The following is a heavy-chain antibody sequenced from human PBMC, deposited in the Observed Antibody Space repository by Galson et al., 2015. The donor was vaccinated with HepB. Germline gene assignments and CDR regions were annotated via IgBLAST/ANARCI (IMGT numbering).Heavy chain of an antibody. Sequence: SVKVSCKASGYTFTSYGISWVRQAPGQGLEWMGWISAYNGNTNYAQKLQGRVTMTTDTSTSTAYMELRSLRSDDTAVYYCARDGVITMIASDAFDIWGQGTMVTVSS. D-gene: IGHD3-22*01. J-gene: IGHJ3*02. CDR2: ISAYNGNT. CDR3: ARDGVITMIASDAFDI. V-gene: IGHV1-18*04. CDR1: GYTFTSYG.